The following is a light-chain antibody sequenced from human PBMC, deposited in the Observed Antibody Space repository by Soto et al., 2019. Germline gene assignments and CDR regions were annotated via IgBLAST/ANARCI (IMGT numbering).Light chain of an antibody. CDR3: QQRNIWPPLFT. J-gene: IGKJ3*01. CDR1: QSVSTY. CDR2: EAS. V-gene: IGKV3-11*01. Sequence: EIVLTQSPATLSLSPGERATLSCRASQSVSTYLAWYQQKPGHAPRLLIYEASNRATGIPARFSGSGSGTDFTLTISSLEPVDFAVYYCQQRNIWPPLFTFGPGTKVDVK.